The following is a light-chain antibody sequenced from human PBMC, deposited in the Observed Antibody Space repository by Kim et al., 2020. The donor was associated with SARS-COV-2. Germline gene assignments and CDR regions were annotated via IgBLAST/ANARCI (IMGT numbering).Light chain of an antibody. Sequence: ASGGDRVTITCRASQDINTWLAWYQQKPGKAPKLLVHTASTLESGVPSRFSGSGSGTEFTLTIRSLQPDDFATYYCQQYYKSSPPFGGGTKVDIK. CDR2: TAS. V-gene: IGKV1-5*03. CDR3: QQYYKSSPP. CDR1: QDINTW. J-gene: IGKJ4*01.